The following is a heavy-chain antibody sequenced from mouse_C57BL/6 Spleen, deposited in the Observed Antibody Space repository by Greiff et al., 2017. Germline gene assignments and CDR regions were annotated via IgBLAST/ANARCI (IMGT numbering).Heavy chain of an antibody. CDR2: IYPSDSET. Sequence: VQLQQPGAELVRPGSSVKLSCKASGYTFTSYWMDWVKQRPGHGLEWIGNIYPSDSETHYNQKFKDKATLTVDKSSSTAYMQLSSLTAEDSAVDYCARKNWDDAMHYWGQGTSVTVSS. J-gene: IGHJ4*01. CDR3: ARKNWDDAMHY. CDR1: GYTFTSYW. D-gene: IGHD4-1*01. V-gene: IGHV1-61*01.